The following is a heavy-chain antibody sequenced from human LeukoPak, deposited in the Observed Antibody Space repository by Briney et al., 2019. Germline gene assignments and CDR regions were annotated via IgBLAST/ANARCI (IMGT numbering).Heavy chain of an antibody. D-gene: IGHD7-27*01. CDR3: ARLGRLTGKALDY. Sequence: SETLSLTCAVSGGSISSGGYSWSWIRQPPGKGLEWIGYIYYSGSTYYNPSLMSRVTISVDTSKNQFSLKLSSVTAADTAVYYCARLGRLTGKALDYWGQGTLVTVSS. V-gene: IGHV4-31*11. J-gene: IGHJ4*02. CDR2: IYYSGST. CDR1: GGSISSGGYS.